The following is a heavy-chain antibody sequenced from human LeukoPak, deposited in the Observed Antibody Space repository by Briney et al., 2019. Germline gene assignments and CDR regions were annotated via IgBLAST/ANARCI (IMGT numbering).Heavy chain of an antibody. Sequence: SGTLSLTCPVSVGSLSSGDYYGRWIRHPPGEGREWIGYIYYSGSNYYNPCLKSRVTISVDTSKNQFSRKLSSVTAADTAVYYCARTSMIVVVGVWGKGTTVTVSS. CDR3: ARTSMIVVVGV. CDR1: VGSLSSGDYY. D-gene: IGHD3-22*01. V-gene: IGHV4-30-4*01. CDR2: IYYSGSN. J-gene: IGHJ6*04.